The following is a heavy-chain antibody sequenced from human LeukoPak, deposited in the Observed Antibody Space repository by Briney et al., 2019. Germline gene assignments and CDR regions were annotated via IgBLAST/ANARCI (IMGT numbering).Heavy chain of an antibody. V-gene: IGHV4-39*07. CDR1: GGSISSSDYY. CDR2: MFYNGAT. D-gene: IGHD2-2*01. CDR3: AREGVGGVVPAAPFDY. Sequence: SETLSLICSVSGGSISSSDYYWGWIRQPPGKGLEWIGTMFYNGATKSNPSLSSRVTMSIDTSKNQFSLKLSSVTAADTAVYYCAREGVGGVVPAAPFDYWGQGTLVTVSS. J-gene: IGHJ4*02.